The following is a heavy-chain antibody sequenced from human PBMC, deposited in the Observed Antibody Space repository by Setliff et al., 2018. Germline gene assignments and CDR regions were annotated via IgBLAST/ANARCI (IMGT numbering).Heavy chain of an antibody. CDR2: ISGSGGST. CDR3: AKRGDTRTFDY. Sequence: PGGSLRLSCAASGFTFTSYAMRWVRQAPGKGLEWVSSISGSGGSTYYADSVKGRFTMSRDISKNTVYLHMTSLRAEDTAMYYCAKRGDTRTFDYWGQGTLVTVSS. CDR1: GFTFTSYA. J-gene: IGHJ4*02. D-gene: IGHD5-18*01. V-gene: IGHV3-23*01.